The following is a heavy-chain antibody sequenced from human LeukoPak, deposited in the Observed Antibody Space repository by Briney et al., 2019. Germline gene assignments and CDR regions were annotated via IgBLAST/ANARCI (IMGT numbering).Heavy chain of an antibody. Sequence: SETLSLTCTVSGGSISSYYWSWIRQPPGKGLEWIGYIYYSGSTNYNPSLKSRVTISVDTSKNQFSLKLSSVTAADTAVYYCARVADIVVVPAAIYFDYWGQGTLVTVSS. V-gene: IGHV4-59*01. CDR3: ARVADIVVVPAAIYFDY. CDR1: GGSISSYY. D-gene: IGHD2-2*01. CDR2: IYYSGST. J-gene: IGHJ4*02.